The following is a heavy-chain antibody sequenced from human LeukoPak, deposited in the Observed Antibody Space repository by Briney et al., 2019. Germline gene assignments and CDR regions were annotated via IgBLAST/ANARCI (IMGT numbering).Heavy chain of an antibody. J-gene: IGHJ4*02. Sequence: GGSLRLSCAASGFTFSSYWMHWVRQAPGKGLVWVSRINSDGSSTSYADSVKGRFTISRDNAKNTLYLQMNSLRAEDTAVYYCASYHDSSGYLFDYWGQGTLVSVSS. CDR2: INSDGSST. CDR3: ASYHDSSGYLFDY. V-gene: IGHV3-74*01. D-gene: IGHD3-22*01. CDR1: GFTFSSYW.